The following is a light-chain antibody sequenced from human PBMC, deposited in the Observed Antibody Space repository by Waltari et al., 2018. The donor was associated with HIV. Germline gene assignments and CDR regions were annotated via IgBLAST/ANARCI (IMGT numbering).Light chain of an antibody. CDR2: GNK. CDR1: SSNIGADYD. CDR3: QSYDRSLSASVV. V-gene: IGLV1-40*01. J-gene: IGLJ2*01. Sequence: QSVLTQPPSVSGAPGQRVTISFTGGSSNIGADYDVHWYQQIPGTAPKLLISGNKNRPSGVPDRFSASKSGASASLAITGLQAEDEADYFCQSYDRSLSASVVFGGGTKLTVL.